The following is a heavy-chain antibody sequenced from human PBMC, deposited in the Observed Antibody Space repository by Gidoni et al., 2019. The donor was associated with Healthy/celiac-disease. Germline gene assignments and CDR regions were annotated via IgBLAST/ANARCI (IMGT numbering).Heavy chain of an antibody. V-gene: IGHV1-58*01. D-gene: IGHD3-3*01. CDR3: AADQDYDFWSGYYGMDV. CDR1: GFTFTSSA. Sequence: QMQLVQSGPEVKKPGTSVKVSCKASGFTFTSSAVQWVRQARGQRLEWIGWIVVGSGNTNYAQKFQERVTITRDMSTSTAYMELSSLRSEDTAVYYCAADQDYDFWSGYYGMDVWGQGTTVTVSS. CDR2: IVVGSGNT. J-gene: IGHJ6*02.